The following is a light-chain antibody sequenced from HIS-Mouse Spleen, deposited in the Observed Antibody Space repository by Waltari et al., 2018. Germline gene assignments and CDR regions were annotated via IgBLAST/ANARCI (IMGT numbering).Light chain of an antibody. J-gene: IGKJ4*01. CDR2: GAS. V-gene: IGKV3-20*01. CDR1: QSMSSSY. CDR3: QQYGSSPLT. Sequence: ELVLTQSPGTLSLSPGERATLSCRPSQSMSSSYLARYHQKPGQAPRLVTYGASSRATCIPDRFSGSGSGTDFTLTIRRLEPEDFALYYCQQYGSSPLTFGGGTKVEIK.